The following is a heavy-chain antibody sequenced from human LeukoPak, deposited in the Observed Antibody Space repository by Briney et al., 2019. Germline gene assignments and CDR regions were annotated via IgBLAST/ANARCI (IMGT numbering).Heavy chain of an antibody. Sequence: GGSLRLSCAASGFTFSSYGMHWVRQAPGKGLEWVAVISYDGSNKYYADSVKGRFTISGDNSKNTLYLQMNSLRAEDTAVYYCAKDFDYGGNFYFDYWGQGTLVTVSS. J-gene: IGHJ4*02. CDR3: AKDFDYGGNFYFDY. CDR2: ISYDGSNK. V-gene: IGHV3-30*18. D-gene: IGHD4-17*01. CDR1: GFTFSSYG.